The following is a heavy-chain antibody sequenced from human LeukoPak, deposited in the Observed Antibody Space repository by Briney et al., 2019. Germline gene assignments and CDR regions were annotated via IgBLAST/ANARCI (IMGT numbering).Heavy chain of an antibody. CDR1: GYTFTGYY. Sequence: ASVKVSCKASGYTFTGYYMHWVRQAPGQGLELMGWINPNSGGTNYAQKFQGRVTMTRDTSIGTAYMELSRLRSDDTAVYYCARARSAKYGMDVWGQGTTVTVSS. J-gene: IGHJ6*02. V-gene: IGHV1-2*02. CDR2: INPNSGGT. D-gene: IGHD3-10*01. CDR3: ARARSAKYGMDV.